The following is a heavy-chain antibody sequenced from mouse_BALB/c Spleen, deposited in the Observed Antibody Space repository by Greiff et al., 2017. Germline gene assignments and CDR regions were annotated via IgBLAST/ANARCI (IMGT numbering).Heavy chain of an antibody. CDR1: GFTFSSFG. V-gene: IGHV5-17*02. Sequence: EVKLQESGGGLVQPGGSRKLSCAASGFTFSSFGMHWVRQAPEKGLEWVAYISSGSSTIYYADTVKGRFTISRDNPKNTLFLQMTSLRSEDTAMYYCARGDVWFAYWGQGTLVTVSA. D-gene: IGHD3-3*01. CDR3: ARGDVWFAY. CDR2: ISSGSSTI. J-gene: IGHJ3*01.